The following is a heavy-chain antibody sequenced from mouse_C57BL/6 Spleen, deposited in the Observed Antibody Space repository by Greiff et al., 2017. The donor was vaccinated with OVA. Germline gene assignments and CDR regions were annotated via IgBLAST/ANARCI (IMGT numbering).Heavy chain of an antibody. CDR3: ASEKLDGYYVLGWIAY. CDR1: GYTFTDYY. D-gene: IGHD2-3*01. J-gene: IGHJ3*01. CDR2: IGPGAGST. Sequence: QVQLQQSGAELVKPGASVKLSCTASGYTFTDYYINWVKQRPGQGLEWIGEIGPGAGSTSYNYKFKGKATLTAAKSSSTAYMELSSLTSEDSAVYVCASEKLDGYYVLGWIAYWGQGTLVTVSA. V-gene: IGHV1-77*01.